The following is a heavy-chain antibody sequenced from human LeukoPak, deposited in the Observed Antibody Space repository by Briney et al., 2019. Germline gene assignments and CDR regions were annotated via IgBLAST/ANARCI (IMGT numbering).Heavy chain of an antibody. Sequence: GESLKISCKGSGYSFTSYWIGWVRPMPGKGLEWMGIIYPGDSDTRYSPSFQGQVTISADKSISTAYLQWSSLKASDTAMYYCASSGYYYDSSGYPLPGGYYGMDVWGQGTTVTVSS. CDR1: GYSFTSYW. CDR3: ASSGYYYDSSGYPLPGGYYGMDV. J-gene: IGHJ6*02. D-gene: IGHD3-22*01. CDR2: IYPGDSDT. V-gene: IGHV5-51*01.